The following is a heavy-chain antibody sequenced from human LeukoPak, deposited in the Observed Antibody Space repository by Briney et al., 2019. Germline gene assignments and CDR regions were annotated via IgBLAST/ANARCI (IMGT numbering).Heavy chain of an antibody. CDR3: AASRGSVLRYFDWLSPPP. CDR2: ISGSGVTT. Sequence: GGSLRLSCTASGFTFSSHAMSWVRQAPGKGLEWVSAISGSGVTTYYADSVKGRFTISRDNSKNTLYLQMNSLGAEDTAVYYCAASRGSVLRYFDWLSPPPWGQGTLVTVSS. CDR1: GFTFSSHA. D-gene: IGHD3-9*01. V-gene: IGHV3-23*01. J-gene: IGHJ5*02.